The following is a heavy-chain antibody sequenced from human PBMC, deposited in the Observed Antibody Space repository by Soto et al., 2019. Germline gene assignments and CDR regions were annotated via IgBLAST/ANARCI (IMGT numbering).Heavy chain of an antibody. CDR2: IYYSGST. Sequence: QVQLQESGPGLVKPSQTLSLTCTVSGGSISSGDYYWSWIRQPPGKGLEWIGYIYYSGSTYYNPSLKSRVXIXVXXSKNQFSLKLSSVTAADTAVYYCARAVTTVTYRDYWGQGTLVTVSS. J-gene: IGHJ4*02. D-gene: IGHD4-17*01. CDR3: ARAVTTVTYRDY. CDR1: GGSISSGDYY. V-gene: IGHV4-30-4*01.